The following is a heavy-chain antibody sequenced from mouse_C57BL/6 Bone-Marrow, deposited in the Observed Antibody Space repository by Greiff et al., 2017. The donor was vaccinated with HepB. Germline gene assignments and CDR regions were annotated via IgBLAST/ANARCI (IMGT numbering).Heavy chain of an antibody. J-gene: IGHJ2*01. D-gene: IGHD1-1*01. Sequence: VKLVESGAELARPGASVKMSCKASGYTFTSYTMHWVKQRPGQGLEWIGYINPSSGYTKYNQKFKDKATLTADKSSSTAYMQLSSLTSEDSAVYYCLYHYFDYWGQGTTLTVSS. CDR3: LYHYFDY. CDR2: INPSSGYT. V-gene: IGHV1-4*01. CDR1: GYTFTSYT.